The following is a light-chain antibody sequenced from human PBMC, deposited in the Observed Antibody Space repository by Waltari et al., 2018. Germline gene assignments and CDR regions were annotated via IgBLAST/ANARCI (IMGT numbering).Light chain of an antibody. V-gene: IGLV3-10*01. Sequence: SYELTQPPSVSVSPGQTARITCSGDALPNKYGYWYQQKSGQAPVLVIYEDNKRRSGLPERFSGSSSGTMVTLTISVAQVEDEGDYYCYSTDRTGKQRVFGGGTKLTVL. CDR3: YSTDRTGKQRV. CDR1: ALPNKY. J-gene: IGLJ2*01. CDR2: EDN.